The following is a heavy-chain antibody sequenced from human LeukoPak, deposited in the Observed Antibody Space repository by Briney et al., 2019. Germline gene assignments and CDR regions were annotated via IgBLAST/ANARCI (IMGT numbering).Heavy chain of an antibody. CDR1: GGSISSYY. J-gene: IGHJ4*02. CDR3: ASRLDY. Sequence: SETLSLTCTVSGGSISSYYWIWIRQPPGKGLEWIGYIYYSGSTKYNPSLKSRVTISVDTSKNQFSLKLSSVTAADTAVYYCASRLDYWGQGTLVTVSS. V-gene: IGHV4-59*01. CDR2: IYYSGST.